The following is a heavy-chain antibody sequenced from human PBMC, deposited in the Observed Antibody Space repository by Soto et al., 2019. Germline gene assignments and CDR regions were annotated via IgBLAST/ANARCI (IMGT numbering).Heavy chain of an antibody. D-gene: IGHD3-9*01. J-gene: IGHJ4*02. CDR1: GFSFSGYT. CDR2: INGGGGTT. Sequence: GGSLRLSCAASGFSFSGYTMNWVRQAQGKGLEWISGINGGGGTTYYADSVKGRFTISRDDSKNILYLQMNSPRAEDTAIYYSAKERHPDGIWTFDYWGRGTLVTVSS. CDR3: AKERHPDGIWTFDY. V-gene: IGHV3-23*01.